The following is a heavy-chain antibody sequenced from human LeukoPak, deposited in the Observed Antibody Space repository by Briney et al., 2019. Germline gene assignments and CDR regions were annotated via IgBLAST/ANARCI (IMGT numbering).Heavy chain of an antibody. CDR3: ARRSSGWYLRHFDY. CDR1: GGSFSGYY. D-gene: IGHD6-19*01. Sequence: SETLSLTCAVYGGSFSGYYWSWIRQPPGKGLEWIGEINHSGSTNYNPSLKSRVTISVDTSKNQFSLKLSPVTAADTAVYYCARRSSGWYLRHFDYWGQGTLVTVSS. CDR2: INHSGST. J-gene: IGHJ4*02. V-gene: IGHV4-34*01.